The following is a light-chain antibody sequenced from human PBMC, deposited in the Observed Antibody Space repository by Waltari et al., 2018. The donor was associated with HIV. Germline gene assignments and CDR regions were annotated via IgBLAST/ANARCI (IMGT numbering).Light chain of an antibody. CDR3: SSYAGINTYVL. Sequence: QSALTQPPSASGSPGQSVTISCNGTSSDVGGTHYVSWYQQYPGKAPRLMIYEVYKRPSGVPHRFSGSKSGNTASLTVSGLQAEDEANYYCSSYAGINTYVLFGGGTKLTVL. CDR1: SSDVGGTHY. CDR2: EVY. J-gene: IGLJ2*01. V-gene: IGLV2-8*01.